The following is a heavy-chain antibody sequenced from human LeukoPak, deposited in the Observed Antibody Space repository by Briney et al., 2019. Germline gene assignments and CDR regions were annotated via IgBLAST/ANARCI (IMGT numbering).Heavy chain of an antibody. CDR1: GYSISSGYY. V-gene: IGHV4-38-2*01. J-gene: IGHJ4*02. CDR2: IYHSGST. D-gene: IGHD4-17*01. Sequence: PSETLSLTCAVSGYSISSGYYWGWIRQPPGKGLEWIGSIYHSGSTYYNPSLKSRVTISVDTSKNQFSLKLSSVTAADTAVYYCARADYGDPYYFDYWGQRTLVTVSS. CDR3: ARADYGDPYYFDY.